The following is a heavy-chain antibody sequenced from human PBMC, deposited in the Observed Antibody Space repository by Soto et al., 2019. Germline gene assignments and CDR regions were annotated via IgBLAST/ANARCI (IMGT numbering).Heavy chain of an antibody. CDR1: GFTFSGYA. CDR3: ARIPQIAVAGTRFGYFDL. Sequence: QVQLEESGGGVVQPGRSLRLSCAASGFTFSGYAMHWVRQAPGKGLEWGAVIGYDGSNKYYADSVKGRFTISRDNSKNTLYLQMNSLGAEDTAVYYCARIPQIAVAGTRFGYFDLWGRGTLVTVSS. J-gene: IGHJ2*01. V-gene: IGHV3-33*01. D-gene: IGHD6-19*01. CDR2: IGYDGSNK.